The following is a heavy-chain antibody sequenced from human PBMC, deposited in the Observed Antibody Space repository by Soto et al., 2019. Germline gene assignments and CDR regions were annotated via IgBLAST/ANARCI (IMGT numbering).Heavy chain of an antibody. CDR3: ARVLFYYYDSSGYYPHDAFDI. J-gene: IGHJ3*02. D-gene: IGHD3-22*01. Sequence: ASVKVSCKASGYTFTNYYMHWVRQAPGQGLEWMGVIHYSGATPTYAQKFQGRVTMARDTSTSTVYVELSSLTSEDTAVYYCARVLFYYYDSSGYYPHDAFDIWGQGTMVTVSS. V-gene: IGHV1-46*01. CDR1: GYTFTNYY. CDR2: IHYSGATP.